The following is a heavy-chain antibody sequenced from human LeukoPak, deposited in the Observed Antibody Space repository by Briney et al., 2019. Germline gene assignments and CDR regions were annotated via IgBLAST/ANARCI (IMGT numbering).Heavy chain of an antibody. D-gene: IGHD5-12*01. J-gene: IGHJ5*02. Sequence: GASVKVSCKASGYTFTGYYMHWVRQAPGQGLEWMGWINPNSGGTNYAQKFQGRVTMTRDTSISTGYMELSRLRSDDTAVYYCARDRYSGYSEINWFDPWGQGTLVTVSS. CDR2: INPNSGGT. CDR3: ARDRYSGYSEINWFDP. V-gene: IGHV1-2*02. CDR1: GYTFTGYY.